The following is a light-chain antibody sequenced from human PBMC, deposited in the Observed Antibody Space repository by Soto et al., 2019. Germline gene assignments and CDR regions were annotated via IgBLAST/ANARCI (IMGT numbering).Light chain of an antibody. J-gene: IGLJ2*01. CDR1: SSDVGDYNY. V-gene: IGLV2-14*01. CDR3: SSYTSITTHVV. CDR2: EVS. Sequence: QSALTQPASVSGSPGQSITISCTGTSSDVGDYNYVSWYQLHPGKAPKLMIYEVSYRPSGVSNRFSGSKSGNTASLTVSGLQAEDEADYYCSSYTSITTHVVFGGGTKLTVL.